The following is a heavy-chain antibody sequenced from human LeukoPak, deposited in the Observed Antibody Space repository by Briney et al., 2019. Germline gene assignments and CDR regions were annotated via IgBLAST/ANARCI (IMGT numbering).Heavy chain of an antibody. D-gene: IGHD4-17*01. CDR2: IYPGDSDT. J-gene: IGHJ4*02. CDR3: ARRTTVTGYYFDY. CDR1: GYSFTSYW. Sequence: GESLKIYCKGSGYSFTSYWIGRVRQMPGKSLEWIGVIYPGDSDTSYSPSFQGHVTISADQSIRTAYLQWGSLKASDTAMYYCARRTTVTGYYFDYWGQGTLVTVSS. V-gene: IGHV5-51*01.